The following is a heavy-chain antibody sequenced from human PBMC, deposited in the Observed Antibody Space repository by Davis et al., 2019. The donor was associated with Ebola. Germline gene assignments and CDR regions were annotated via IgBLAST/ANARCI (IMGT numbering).Heavy chain of an antibody. CDR2: ISYDGTKK. CDR3: ARIKDGTHFDY. J-gene: IGHJ4*02. D-gene: IGHD1-14*01. Sequence: GESLKISCAASGFTFSNFAMHWVRQAPGKGLEWVALISYDGTKKYYADSMKGRFTISRDTSKNTLYLQVNSLRTEDTAVYYCARIKDGTHFDYWGQGTLVTVSS. CDR1: GFTFSNFA. V-gene: IGHV3-30-3*01.